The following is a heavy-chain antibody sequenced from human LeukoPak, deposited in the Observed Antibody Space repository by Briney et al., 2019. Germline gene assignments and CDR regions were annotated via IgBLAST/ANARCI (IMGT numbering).Heavy chain of an antibody. J-gene: IGHJ5*02. D-gene: IGHD1-14*01. CDR1: GGSISSYY. Sequence: SETLSLTCTVSGGSISSYYWSWIRQPPGKGLEWIGYIFYSGSTNYNPSLKSRVTISVDTSKNQFSLKLSSVTAADTAVYYCARTSPEFDPWGQGTLVTVSS. CDR3: ARTSPEFDP. CDR2: IFYSGST. V-gene: IGHV4-59*01.